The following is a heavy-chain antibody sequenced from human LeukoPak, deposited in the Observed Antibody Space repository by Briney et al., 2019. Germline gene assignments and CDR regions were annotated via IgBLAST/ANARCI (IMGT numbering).Heavy chain of an antibody. V-gene: IGHV3-48*02. CDR1: GFTFSNYG. CDR3: VRGDGWFGELLNFDN. Sequence: GGSLRLSCAASGFTFSNYGMHWVRQAPGKGPEWVSHISSSSSTIYYADSVKGRFTISRDNAKNSLYLQMNSLRDEDTAVYYCVRGDGWFGELLNFDNWGQGTLVTVSS. D-gene: IGHD3-10*01. CDR2: ISSSSSTI. J-gene: IGHJ4*02.